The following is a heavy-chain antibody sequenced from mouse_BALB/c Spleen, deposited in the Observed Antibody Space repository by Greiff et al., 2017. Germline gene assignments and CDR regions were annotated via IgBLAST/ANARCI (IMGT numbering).Heavy chain of an antibody. J-gene: IGHJ3*01. D-gene: IGHD1-2*01. CDR2: ISYDGSN. CDR1: GYSITSGYY. CDR3: ARVDYGYGWYFAY. Sequence: EVQLQQSGPGLVKPSQSLSLTCSVTGYSITSGYYWNWIRQFPGNKLEWMGYISYDGSNNYNPSLKNRISITRDTSKNQFFLKLNSVTTEDTATYYCARVDYGYGWYFAYWGQGTLVTVSA. V-gene: IGHV3-6*02.